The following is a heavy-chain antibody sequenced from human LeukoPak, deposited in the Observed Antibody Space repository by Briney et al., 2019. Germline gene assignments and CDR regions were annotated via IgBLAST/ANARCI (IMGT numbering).Heavy chain of an antibody. CDR2: TYYRSKWYY. Sequence: SQTLSLTCAISGDSVSSNSAAWNWIRQSPSRGLEWLGRTYYRSKWYYDYATSVKGRITINPDTSKNQFSLQLSSVTSEDTAVYYCAQSHSVRLGPESYYYFYVDVWGKGTTLTVSS. CDR3: AQSHSVRLGPESYYYFYVDV. CDR1: GDSVSSNSAA. V-gene: IGHV6-1*01. D-gene: IGHD3-16*01. J-gene: IGHJ6*03.